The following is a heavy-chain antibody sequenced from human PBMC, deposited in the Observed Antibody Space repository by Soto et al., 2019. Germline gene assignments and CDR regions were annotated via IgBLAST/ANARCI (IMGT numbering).Heavy chain of an antibody. Sequence: ASVKVSCKASGYSFTDYAMHWVRQAPGQRPEWMGWIYTGNGNTQYTQNFQDRVTFTRDTSASTAYMELNSLKTEDTAVYFCATGAPVSGVLFDSWGQGTLVTVSS. CDR2: IYTGNGNT. CDR1: GYSFTDYA. V-gene: IGHV1-3*04. D-gene: IGHD3-3*01. J-gene: IGHJ5*01. CDR3: ATGAPVSGVLFDS.